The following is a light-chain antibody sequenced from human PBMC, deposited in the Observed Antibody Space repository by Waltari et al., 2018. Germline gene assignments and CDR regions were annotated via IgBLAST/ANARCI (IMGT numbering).Light chain of an antibody. CDR2: DVS. CDR3: SSYTSSSTRL. Sequence: QSALTQPASVSGSPGQSIPIPCTGASSDVGRYNYVSWYQQYPGTAPKLIIYDVSNRPSAVSNRFSVSWSGNAASLTISVLQAEDEANYYSSSYTSSSTRLCGGGTKLTVL. J-gene: IGLJ3*02. CDR1: SSDVGRYNY. V-gene: IGLV2-14*03.